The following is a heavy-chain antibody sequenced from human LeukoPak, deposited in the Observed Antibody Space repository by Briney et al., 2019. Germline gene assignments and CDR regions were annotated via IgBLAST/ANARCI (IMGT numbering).Heavy chain of an antibody. CDR1: GGTFISYA. V-gene: IGHV1-69*05. D-gene: IGHD3/OR15-3a*01. Sequence: ASVTVSCKASGGTFISYAISWVRQAPGQGLEWMGGIIPIFGTANYAQKFQGRVTITTDESTSTAYMELSSLRSEDTAVYYCARVLDPYNWFDPWGQGTLVTVSS. CDR3: ARVLDPYNWFDP. J-gene: IGHJ5*02. CDR2: IIPIFGTA.